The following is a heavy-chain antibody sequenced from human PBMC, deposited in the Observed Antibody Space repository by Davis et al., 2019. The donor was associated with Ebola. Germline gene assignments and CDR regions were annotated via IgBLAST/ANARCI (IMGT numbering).Heavy chain of an antibody. V-gene: IGHV3-30-3*01. D-gene: IGHD2-2*01. Sequence: GGSLRLSCAASGFTFSNFPMHWVRQAPGKGLDWVAVISYDGSNKYYADSVKGRFTISRDNSKNTLYLQMNSLRAEDTAVYYCARDQGCSSSSCYPAPYYYYGMDVWGQGTTVTVSS. CDR3: ARDQGCSSSSCYPAPYYYYGMDV. J-gene: IGHJ6*02. CDR2: ISYDGSNK. CDR1: GFTFSNFP.